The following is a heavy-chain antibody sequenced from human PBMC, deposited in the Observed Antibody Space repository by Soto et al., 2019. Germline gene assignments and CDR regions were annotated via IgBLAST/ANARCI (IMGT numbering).Heavy chain of an antibody. Sequence: SVKVSCKASGVTFSSYAISWVRQAPGQGLEWMGGIIPIFGTANYAQKFQGRVTITADKSTSTAYMELSSLRSEDTAVYYCAREGITGTTSPDYWGQGTLVTVSS. D-gene: IGHD1-20*01. CDR3: AREGITGTTSPDY. J-gene: IGHJ4*02. CDR1: GVTFSSYA. V-gene: IGHV1-69*06. CDR2: IIPIFGTA.